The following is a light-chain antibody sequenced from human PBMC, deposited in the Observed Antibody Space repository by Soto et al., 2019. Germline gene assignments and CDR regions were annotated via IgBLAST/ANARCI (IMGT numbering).Light chain of an antibody. CDR2: TAS. CDR3: QQSYSTPT. CDR1: QSITNY. V-gene: IGKV1-39*01. J-gene: IGKJ1*01. Sequence: DIQMTQSPSSLSASVGDRVTITCRASQSITNYLNWYQHKPGKAPKLLIYTASTLQSGVPLRFSGSGSGTDFTLTISGQQPEDFATYYCQQSYSTPTFGQGTKVEI.